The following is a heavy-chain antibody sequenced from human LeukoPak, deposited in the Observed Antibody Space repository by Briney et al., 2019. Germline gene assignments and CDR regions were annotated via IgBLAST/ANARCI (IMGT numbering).Heavy chain of an antibody. Sequence: PGGSLRLSCVASGFTFDDYAMHWVRQAPGTGLEWVSLISGDGGNTYYTDSVRGRFTISRDNSKNSLYLQMNSLRPEDTALYYCAKVQKVLLVYITTFDYWGQGTLVTVSS. D-gene: IGHD2-8*01. CDR1: GFTFDDYA. V-gene: IGHV3-43*02. CDR3: AKVQKVLLVYITTFDY. CDR2: ISGDGGNT. J-gene: IGHJ4*02.